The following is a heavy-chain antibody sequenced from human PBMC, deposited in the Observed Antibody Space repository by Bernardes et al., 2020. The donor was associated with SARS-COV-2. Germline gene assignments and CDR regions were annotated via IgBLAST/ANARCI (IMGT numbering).Heavy chain of an antibody. D-gene: IGHD6-6*01. Sequence: SETLSLTCTVSGGSISSSPYHWGWIRQSPGKGLEWIGSLHYSGSAFQNPSLQSRVTISVDTSKNQFSLKLRSVTAADTAQYYCATSNIAARGWFDLWGQGTLVTGSS. CDR2: LHYSGSA. J-gene: IGHJ5*02. CDR1: GGSISSSPYH. V-gene: IGHV4-39*01. CDR3: ATSNIAARGWFDL.